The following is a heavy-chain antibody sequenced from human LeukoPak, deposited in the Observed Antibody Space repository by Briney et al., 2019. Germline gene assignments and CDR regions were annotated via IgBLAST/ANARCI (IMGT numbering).Heavy chain of an antibody. V-gene: IGHV3-43*02. CDR1: GFTFDDYA. CDR3: AKAVYDFWSGYYTDY. CDR2: ISGDGGST. J-gene: IGHJ4*02. Sequence: GGSLGLSCAASGFTFDDYAMHWVRQAPGRGLEWVSLISGDGGSTYYADSVKGRFTISRDNSKNSLYLQMNSLRTEDTALYYCAKAVYDFWSGYYTDYWGQGTLVTVSS. D-gene: IGHD3-3*01.